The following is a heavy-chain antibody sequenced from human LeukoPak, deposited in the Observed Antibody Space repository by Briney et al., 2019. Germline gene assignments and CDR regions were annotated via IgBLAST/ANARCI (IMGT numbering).Heavy chain of an antibody. CDR1: GYSLTTYW. Sequence: GESLKISCKGSGYSLTTYWIGWVRQMPGKGLEWMGIIYPGDSDTKYSPSFQGQVTISADKSITTAYLQWSSLKASDTGMYYCARHTRYSSPSRVFDYWGQGTLVTISS. CDR3: ARHTRYSSPSRVFDY. V-gene: IGHV5-51*01. D-gene: IGHD6-6*01. CDR2: IYPGDSDT. J-gene: IGHJ4*02.